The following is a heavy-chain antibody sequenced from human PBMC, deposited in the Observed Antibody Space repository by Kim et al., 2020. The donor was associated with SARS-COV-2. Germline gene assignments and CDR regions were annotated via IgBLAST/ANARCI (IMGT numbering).Heavy chain of an antibody. J-gene: IGHJ5*02. Sequence: SETLSLTCAVYGGSFSGYYWSWIRQPPGKGLEWIGEINHSGSTNYNPSLKSRVTISVDTSKNQFSLKLSSVTAADTAVYYCARTGTSGARDQSHGWFDPWGQGTLVTVSS. D-gene: IGHD3-3*01. CDR1: GGSFSGYY. CDR3: ARTGTSGARDQSHGWFDP. V-gene: IGHV4-34*01. CDR2: INHSGST.